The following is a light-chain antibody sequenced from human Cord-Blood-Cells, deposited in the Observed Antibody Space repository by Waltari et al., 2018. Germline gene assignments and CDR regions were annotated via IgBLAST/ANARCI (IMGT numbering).Light chain of an antibody. CDR2: DAA. CDR1: QSVSSY. Sequence: EIVLTQSPATLSLSPGERATLSCRASQSVSSYLAWYQQKPGQAPRLLIYDAANRATGIPARFSGSGSGTDFTLTISSLEPEDFAVYYCHQRSNRPTFGQGTKLEI. J-gene: IGKJ2*01. V-gene: IGKV3-11*01. CDR3: HQRSNRPT.